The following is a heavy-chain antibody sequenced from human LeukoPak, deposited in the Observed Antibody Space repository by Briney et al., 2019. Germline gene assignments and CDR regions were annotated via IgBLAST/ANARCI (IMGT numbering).Heavy chain of an antibody. CDR3: ARILTTFDS. CDR1: RGSISSSSYY. V-gene: IGHV4-39*01. CDR2: FYYIGGT. D-gene: IGHD4-11*01. J-gene: IGHJ4*02. Sequence: SETLSLTCTVSRGSISSSSYYWGWIRQPPGKRLEWIGSFYYIGGTYYNPSLEVRVTISADSSKNQLSLKLTSVTAADTALYYCARILTTFDSWGQGTLVTVSS.